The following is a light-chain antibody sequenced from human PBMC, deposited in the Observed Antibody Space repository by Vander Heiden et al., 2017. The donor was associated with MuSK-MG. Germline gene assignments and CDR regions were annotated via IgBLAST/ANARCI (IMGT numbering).Light chain of an antibody. V-gene: IGLV1-51*01. CDR3: GTWDSSLSAEV. CDR1: SSNIGDNS. CDR2: DNN. Sequence: QSVLTQPPSVSAAPGQKVTVSCSGSSSNIGDNSVSWYQQLPGTAPKLLLYDNNKRPSGIPDRFSGSKSGTSATLGITGLQTGDEADYYCGTWDSSLSAEVFGGGTKLTVL. J-gene: IGLJ3*02.